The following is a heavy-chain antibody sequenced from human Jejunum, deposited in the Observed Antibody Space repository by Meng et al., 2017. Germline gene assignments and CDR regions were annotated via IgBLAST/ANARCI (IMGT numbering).Heavy chain of an antibody. Sequence: VDRQGTGPGLVGPSGGLSLTCAVSGGFSSIYWWSWLRQPPGKGLEWIGEMHQSGSSNYNPSLKSRLTVSVDESKNHFSLKLNSVTAADTAVYYCARGWKYAWFNWGQGTLVTVFS. CDR2: MHQSGSS. D-gene: IGHD1-7*01. CDR3: ARGWKYAWFN. J-gene: IGHJ4*02. V-gene: IGHV4-4*02. CDR1: GGFSSIYW.